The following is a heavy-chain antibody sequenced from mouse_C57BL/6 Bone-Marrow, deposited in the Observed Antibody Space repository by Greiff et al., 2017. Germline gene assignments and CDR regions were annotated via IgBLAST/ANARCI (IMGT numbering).Heavy chain of an antibody. V-gene: IGHV1-76*01. CDR2: IYPGSGNT. D-gene: IGHD2-4*01. CDR1: GYTFTDYY. Sequence: VKLMESGAELVRPGASVKLSCKASGYTFTDYYINWVKQRPGQGLEWIARIYPGSGNTYYNEKFKGKATLTAEKSSSTAYMQLSSLTSEDSAVYFCARQIYYDYDRLFDYWGQGTTLTVSS. J-gene: IGHJ2*01. CDR3: ARQIYYDYDRLFDY.